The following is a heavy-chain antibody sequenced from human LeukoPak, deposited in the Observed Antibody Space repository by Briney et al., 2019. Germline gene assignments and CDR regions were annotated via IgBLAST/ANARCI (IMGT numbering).Heavy chain of an antibody. J-gene: IGHJ4*02. V-gene: IGHV3-21*01. Sequence: GGSLRLSCAASGFTFSSYSMNWVRQAPGKGLEWVSSISSSSSYIYYADSVKGRFTISRDNAKNSLYLQMNSLRAEDTAVYYCARHRSWWLRGFDYWGQGTLVTVSS. CDR2: ISSSSSYI. CDR1: GFTFSSYS. D-gene: IGHD2-15*01. CDR3: ARHRSWWLRGFDY.